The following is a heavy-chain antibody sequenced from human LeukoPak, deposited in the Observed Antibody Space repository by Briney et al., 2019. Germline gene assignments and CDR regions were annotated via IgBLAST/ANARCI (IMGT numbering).Heavy chain of an antibody. CDR1: SFTFSSYV. D-gene: IGHD6-19*01. Sequence: GGSLRLSCGASSFTFSSYVMSWVRQAPGKGLEWVSTVSTTGGSTYYADSAKGRFTIPRDNSKDTLYLQMNSLRAEDTAVYYCAKCSGWFVRGKDYYYYYMDVWGKGTTVTVSS. CDR2: VSTTGGST. CDR3: AKCSGWFVRGKDYYYYYMDV. V-gene: IGHV3-23*01. J-gene: IGHJ6*03.